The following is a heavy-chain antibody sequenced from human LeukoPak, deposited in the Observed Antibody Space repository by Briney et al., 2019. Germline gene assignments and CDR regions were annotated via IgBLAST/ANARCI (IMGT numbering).Heavy chain of an antibody. D-gene: IGHD3-10*01. J-gene: IGHJ5*02. Sequence: GASVKVSCKASGYTFTSYDINWVRQATGQGLEWMGWMNPNSGNTGYAQKFQGRVTMTRNTSISTAYMELSSLRSEDTAVYYCARGPARSQGSYHKINWFDPWGQGTLVTVSS. CDR2: MNPNSGNT. CDR1: GYTFTSYD. V-gene: IGHV1-8*01. CDR3: ARGPARSQGSYHKINWFDP.